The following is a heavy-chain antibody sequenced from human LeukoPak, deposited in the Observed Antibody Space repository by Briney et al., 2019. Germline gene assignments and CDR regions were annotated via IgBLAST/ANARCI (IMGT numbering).Heavy chain of an antibody. CDR1: GYTFTGYY. J-gene: IGHJ3*02. V-gene: IGHV1-2*02. CDR2: INPNSGGT. Sequence: ASVKVSCKASGYTFTGYYMHWVRQAPGQGLEWMGWINPNSGGTNYAQKFQGRVTMTRDTSISTAYMELSRLRSDDTAVYYCARERSPLYCDSSGRSLGAFDIWGQGTMVTVSS. D-gene: IGHD3-22*01. CDR3: ARERSPLYCDSSGRSLGAFDI.